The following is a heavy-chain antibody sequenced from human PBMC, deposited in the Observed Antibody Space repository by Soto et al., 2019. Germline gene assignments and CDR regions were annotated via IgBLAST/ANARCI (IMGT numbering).Heavy chain of an antibody. CDR1: GGTFSSYA. V-gene: IGHV1-69*13. CDR3: ASENGDLYYFDY. D-gene: IGHD4-17*01. CDR2: IIPIFGTA. J-gene: IGHJ4*02. Sequence: GXSVKVSCKASGGTFSSYAISWVRQAPGQGLEWMGGIIPIFGTANYAQKFQGRVTITADESTSTAYMELSSLRSEDTAVYYCASENGDLYYFDYWGQGTLVTVSS.